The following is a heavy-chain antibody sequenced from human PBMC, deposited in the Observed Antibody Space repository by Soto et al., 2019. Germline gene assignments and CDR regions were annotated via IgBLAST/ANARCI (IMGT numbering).Heavy chain of an antibody. D-gene: IGHD6-13*01. V-gene: IGHV4-31*02. CDR1: GGSISSGGYY. Sequence: SETLSLTCTVSGGSISSGGYYWSWIRQHPGKGLEWIGYIYYSGSTYYNPSLKSRVTISVDTSKNQFSLKLSSVTAADTAVYYCARESREYYFDYWGQGTLVTVSS. CDR3: ARESREYYFDY. J-gene: IGHJ4*02. CDR2: IYYSGST.